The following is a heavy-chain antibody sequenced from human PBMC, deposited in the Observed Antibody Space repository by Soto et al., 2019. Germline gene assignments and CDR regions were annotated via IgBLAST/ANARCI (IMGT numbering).Heavy chain of an antibody. CDR1: GYTFTGYY. Sequence: ASVKVSCKASGYTFTGYYMHWARQAPGQGLEWMGWINPNSGGTNYAQKFQGRVTMTRDTSISTAYMELSRLRSDDTAVYYCARDYSGYTSPDYYYYGMDVWGQGTTVTVSS. V-gene: IGHV1-2*02. D-gene: IGHD5-12*01. J-gene: IGHJ6*02. CDR3: ARDYSGYTSPDYYYYGMDV. CDR2: INPNSGGT.